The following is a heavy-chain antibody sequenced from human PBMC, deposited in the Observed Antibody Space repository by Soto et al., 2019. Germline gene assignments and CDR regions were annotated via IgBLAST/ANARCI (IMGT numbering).Heavy chain of an antibody. CDR2: ISAYNGNT. CDR3: ARGSSSGWYGENYWCCDL. D-gene: IGHD6-13*01. CDR1: GYTFTSYG. J-gene: IGHJ2*01. Sequence: QVQLVQSGAEVKKPGASVKVSCKASGYTFTSYGISWVRQAPGQGLEWMGWISAYNGNTNYAQKLQGRVTMTTDTTASTAYMELRSVRSDDTAVYFCARGSSSGWYGENYWCCDLWGRGTLFTVSS. V-gene: IGHV1-18*01.